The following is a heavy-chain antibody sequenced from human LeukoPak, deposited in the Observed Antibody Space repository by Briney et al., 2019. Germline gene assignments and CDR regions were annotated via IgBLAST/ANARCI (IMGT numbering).Heavy chain of an antibody. CDR1: GYTFTSYY. CDR3: ANRPYSSSWSSGSDYYYGMDV. J-gene: IGHJ6*02. Sequence: ASVKVSCKASGYTFTSYYIHWVRQAPGQGLKWMGIINPSGGSTSYAQKFQGRVTMTRDTSTRTVYMELSSLRSEDTAVYYCANRPYSSSWSSGSDYYYGMDVWGQGTTVTVSS. D-gene: IGHD6-13*01. CDR2: INPSGGST. V-gene: IGHV1-46*01.